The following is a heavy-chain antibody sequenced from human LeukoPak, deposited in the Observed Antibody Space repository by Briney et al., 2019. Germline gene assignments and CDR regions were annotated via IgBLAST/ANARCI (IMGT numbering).Heavy chain of an antibody. V-gene: IGHV3-48*03. CDR2: ISSSGSTI. D-gene: IGHD6-13*01. Sequence: PGGSLRLSCAASGFTFSSYEMNWVRQAPGKGLEWVSYISSSGSTIYYADSVKGRFTISRDNAQKSLYLQMNSLRAEDTAVYYCARVGYSSSWHTGSAFDIWGQGTMVTVSS. CDR1: GFTFSSYE. J-gene: IGHJ3*02. CDR3: ARVGYSSSWHTGSAFDI.